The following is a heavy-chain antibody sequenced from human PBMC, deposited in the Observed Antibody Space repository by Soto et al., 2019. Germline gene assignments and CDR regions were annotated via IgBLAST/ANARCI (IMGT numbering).Heavy chain of an antibody. CDR1: GYTFTSYG. CDR3: ARYQTYYYDSSGYPLRTYYFDY. V-gene: IGHV1-18*01. D-gene: IGHD3-22*01. CDR2: ISAYNGNT. Sequence: QVQLVQSGAEVKKPGASVKVSCKASGYTFTSYGISWVRQAPGQGLEWMGWISAYNGNTNYAQKRQGRVTMTTDTSTSTAYMELRSLRSDDTAVYYCARYQTYYYDSSGYPLRTYYFDYWGQGTLVTVSS. J-gene: IGHJ4*02.